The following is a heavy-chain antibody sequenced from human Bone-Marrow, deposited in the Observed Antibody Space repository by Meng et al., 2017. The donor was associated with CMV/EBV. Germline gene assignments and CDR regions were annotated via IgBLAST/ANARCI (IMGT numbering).Heavy chain of an antibody. CDR1: GGSFSGYY. J-gene: IGHJ2*01. Sequence: SETLSLTCAVYGGSFSGYYWSWIRQPPGKGLEWIGEINHSGSTNYNPSLKSRVTISVDTSKNQFSLKLSSVTAADTAVYYCARAKTGIVVVPAARDWYFDLWGRGTRVTVSS. CDR2: INHSGST. V-gene: IGHV4-34*01. D-gene: IGHD2-2*01. CDR3: ARAKTGIVVVPAARDWYFDL.